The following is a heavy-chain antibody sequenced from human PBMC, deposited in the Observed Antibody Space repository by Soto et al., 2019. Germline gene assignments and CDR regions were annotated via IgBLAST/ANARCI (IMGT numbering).Heavy chain of an antibody. CDR2: IYWDDDR. J-gene: IGHJ3*01. D-gene: IGHD3-16*01. V-gene: IGHV2-5*02. CDR3: AHVELTCGGLRRTDAFEV. CDR1: GFSLSTIGVG. Sequence: QITLMESGPTLVKPTQSLTLTCTFSGFSLSTIGVGVGWIRQPPGKALECLALIYWDDDRRYSPSLQNRLTMTQDTSRHQDVLVMTNLDPVDTGQYYCAHVELTCGGLRRTDAFEVRLQATTDTISS.